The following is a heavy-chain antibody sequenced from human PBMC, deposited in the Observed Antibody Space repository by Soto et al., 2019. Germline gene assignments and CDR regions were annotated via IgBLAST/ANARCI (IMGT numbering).Heavy chain of an antibody. V-gene: IGHV1-3*01. CDR3: ARAPSWWYFDL. CDR1: GYAFTSYA. J-gene: IGHJ2*01. Sequence: ASVKVSCKGSGYAFTSYAMHWVRQAPGQRLEWMGWVNAGKGNTKYSQKFQGRVTITRDTSASTAYMELSSLRSEDTAVYYCARAPSWWYFDLWGRGTLVTVSS. CDR2: VNAGKGNT.